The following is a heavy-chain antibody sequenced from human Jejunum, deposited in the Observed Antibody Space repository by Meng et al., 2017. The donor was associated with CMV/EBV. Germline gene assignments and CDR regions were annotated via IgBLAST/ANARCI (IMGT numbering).Heavy chain of an antibody. CDR1: GYIFTDYS. CDR3: AKEGVLYGMDV. J-gene: IGHJ6*02. Sequence: CKASGYIFTDYSIHWVRQATGQGLEWMALINPSGYNTNYTQKFQGRITVTRDTSTRTVYMELNNLTFEDTAVYYCAKEGVLYGMDVWGQGTTVTVSS. D-gene: IGHD4/OR15-4a*01. CDR2: INPSGYNT. V-gene: IGHV1-46*01.